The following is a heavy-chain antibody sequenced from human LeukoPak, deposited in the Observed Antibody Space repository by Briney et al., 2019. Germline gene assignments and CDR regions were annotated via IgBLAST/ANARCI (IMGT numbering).Heavy chain of an antibody. CDR3: AKWGDYDVLTGYYVSDY. CDR1: GCTFSNYA. Sequence: GSLRLSCAASGCTFSNYAMSWVRQAPGKGLEWVSAITGSGGNTYYADSVKGRFTISRDNYKNTVFLKMNSLRAEDTAVYYCAKWGDYDVLTGYYVSDYWGQGTLVTVSS. CDR2: ITGSGGNT. J-gene: IGHJ4*02. V-gene: IGHV3-23*01. D-gene: IGHD3-9*01.